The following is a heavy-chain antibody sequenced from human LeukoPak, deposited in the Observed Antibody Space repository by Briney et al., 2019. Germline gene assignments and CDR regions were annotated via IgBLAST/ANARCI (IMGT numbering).Heavy chain of an antibody. CDR2: MNPNSGNT. D-gene: IGHD6-13*01. CDR3: ASVPSSRYPQGNDGHHDY. CDR1: GYTFTSYD. Sequence: ASVKVSCKASGYTFTSYDINWVPQATGQGLEWMGWMNPNSGNTGYAQKFQGRVTMTRNTSISTAYMELSSLRSEDTAVYYCASVPSSRYPQGNDGHHDYWGQGTLVTVSS. V-gene: IGHV1-8*01. J-gene: IGHJ4*02.